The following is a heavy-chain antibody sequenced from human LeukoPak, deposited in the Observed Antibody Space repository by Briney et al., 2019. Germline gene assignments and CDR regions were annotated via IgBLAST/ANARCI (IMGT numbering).Heavy chain of an antibody. J-gene: IGHJ4*02. V-gene: IGHV3-7*01. CDR3: ARDWGAYYHFFDY. CDR1: GFSMSVYW. Sequence: GGPLSISCEASGFSMSVYWMSWVRQAPGKGLERVGNIKQDGSERNYVDSVKGRFTISRDNAKKSLYLQMNSLRAEDTAVYYCARDWGAYYHFFDYWGQGTLATVSS. CDR2: IKQDGSER. D-gene: IGHD3-22*01.